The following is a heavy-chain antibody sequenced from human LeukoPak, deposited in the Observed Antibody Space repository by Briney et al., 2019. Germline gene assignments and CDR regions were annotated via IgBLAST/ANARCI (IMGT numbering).Heavy chain of an antibody. V-gene: IGHV3-30*18. Sequence: GGSLRLSCAASGFTLSSYGMHWVRQAPGKGLEWVAVISYDGSNKYYADSVKGRFTISRDNSKNTLYLQMNSLRAEDTAVYYCAKTMTTSRVGSWFDPWGQGTLVTVSS. CDR2: ISYDGSNK. D-gene: IGHD4-17*01. CDR1: GFTLSSYG. J-gene: IGHJ5*02. CDR3: AKTMTTSRVGSWFDP.